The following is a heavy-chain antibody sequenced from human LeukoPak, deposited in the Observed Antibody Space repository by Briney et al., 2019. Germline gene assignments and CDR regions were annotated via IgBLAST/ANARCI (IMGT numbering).Heavy chain of an antibody. D-gene: IGHD4-23*01. CDR3: AKGGGWLYYFDY. CDR2: ISGSDSST. J-gene: IGHJ4*02. Sequence: TGGSLRLSCAASGFTFSPFTMNWGRQARGKGLEWASGISGSDSSTYYAYFVKGRFTISRDNSKNTLYLQMNNLRADDTAVYYCAKGGGWLYYFDYWGQGTLVTVSS. CDR1: GFTFSPFT. V-gene: IGHV3-23*01.